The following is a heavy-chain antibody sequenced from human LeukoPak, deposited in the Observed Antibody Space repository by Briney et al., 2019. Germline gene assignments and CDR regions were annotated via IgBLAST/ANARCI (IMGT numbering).Heavy chain of an antibody. Sequence: ASVKVSCKASGYTFTSYGISWVRQAPGQGLEWMGWISAYNGNTNYAQKLQGRVTMTTDTSTSTAYMELRSPRSDDTAVYYCARNPGIQLWSAYFDYWGQGTLVTVSS. D-gene: IGHD5-18*01. J-gene: IGHJ4*02. V-gene: IGHV1-18*01. CDR3: ARNPGIQLWSAYFDY. CDR2: ISAYNGNT. CDR1: GYTFTSYG.